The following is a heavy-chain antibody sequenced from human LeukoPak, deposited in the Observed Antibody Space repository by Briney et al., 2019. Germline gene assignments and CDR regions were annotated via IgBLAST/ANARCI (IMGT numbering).Heavy chain of an antibody. CDR2: FDTENVET. D-gene: IGHD3-22*01. CDR3: ATSPASYDASGYWFDN. Sequence: VASVKVSCKLSRDTLREVHVHWVRQAPGRGLEWVGGFDTENVETVYPQNLQDRVTLTEDRSTDTAYLEVRSLTSEDTAVYYCATSPASYDASGYWFDNWGQGTLVTVSS. V-gene: IGHV1-24*01. CDR1: RDTLREVH. J-gene: IGHJ4*02.